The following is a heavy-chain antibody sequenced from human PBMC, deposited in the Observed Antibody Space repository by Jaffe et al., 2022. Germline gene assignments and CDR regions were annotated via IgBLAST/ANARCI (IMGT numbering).Heavy chain of an antibody. CDR1: GYSISSGYY. D-gene: IGHD3-22*01. J-gene: IGHJ2*01. CDR2: IYHSGST. CDR3: ARLPLTTALAYYYDSSGFWYFDL. Sequence: QVQLQESGPGLVKPSETLSLTCAVSGYSISSGYYWGWIRQPPGKGLEWIGSIYHSGSTYYNPSLKSRVTISVDTSKNQFSLKLSSVTAADTAVYYCARLPLTTALAYYYDSSGFWYFDLWGRGTLVTVSS. V-gene: IGHV4-38-2*01.